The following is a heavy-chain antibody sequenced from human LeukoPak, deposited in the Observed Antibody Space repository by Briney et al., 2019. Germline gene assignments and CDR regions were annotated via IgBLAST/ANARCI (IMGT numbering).Heavy chain of an antibody. CDR1: GGSISSSSYY. V-gene: IGHV4-39*07. J-gene: IGHJ3*02. D-gene: IGHD3-22*01. CDR2: IYYSGST. CDR3: AIETYYYDSSGPKGAFDI. Sequence: SETLSLTCTVSGGSISSSSYYWGWIRQPPGKGLEWIGSIYYSGSTYYNPSLKSRVTISVDTSKNQFSLKLSSVTAADAAVYYCAIETYYYDSSGPKGAFDIWGQGTMVTVSS.